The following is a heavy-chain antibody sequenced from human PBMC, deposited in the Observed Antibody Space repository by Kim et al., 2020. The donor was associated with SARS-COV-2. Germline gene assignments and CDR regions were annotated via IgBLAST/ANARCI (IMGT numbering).Heavy chain of an antibody. Sequence: SVKGRFTISRDNAKNSLYLQMNSLRAEDTAVYYCARGSVHSSWYLPNFDYWGQGTLVTVSS. J-gene: IGHJ4*02. V-gene: IGHV3-11*06. D-gene: IGHD6-13*01. CDR3: ARGSVHSSWYLPNFDY.